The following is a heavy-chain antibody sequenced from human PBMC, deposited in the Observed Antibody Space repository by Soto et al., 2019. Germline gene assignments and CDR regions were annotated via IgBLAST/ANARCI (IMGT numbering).Heavy chain of an antibody. CDR3: ARGVSSGSYGYYYGMDV. J-gene: IGHJ6*02. D-gene: IGHD1-26*01. CDR1: GGTFSSYA. V-gene: IGHV1-69*01. Sequence: QVQLVQSGAEVKKPGSSVRVSCKASGGTFSSYAFTWVRQAPGQGLEWMGGIIPIFGTANYAQKFQGRVTITADESTSTAYMELSSLRSEDTAVYYCARGVSSGSYGYYYGMDVWGQGTTVTVSS. CDR2: IIPIFGTA.